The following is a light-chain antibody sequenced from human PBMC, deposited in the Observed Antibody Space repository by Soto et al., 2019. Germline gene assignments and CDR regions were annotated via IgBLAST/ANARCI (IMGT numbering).Light chain of an antibody. V-gene: IGKV1-39*01. CDR2: SAS. J-gene: IGKJ4*01. CDR3: QQTYNTPRVT. Sequence: DIQMTQSPSSLSASVGDRVTITCRASQNINNYLHWYQQKPGKAPKLLIYSASSLQSGVPSRFGASGSETEFTLTISSLLPEDFATYYCQQTYNTPRVTFGGGTKVDIK. CDR1: QNINNY.